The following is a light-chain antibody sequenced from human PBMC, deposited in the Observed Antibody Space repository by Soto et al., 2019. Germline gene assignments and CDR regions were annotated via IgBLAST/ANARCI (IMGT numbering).Light chain of an antibody. CDR3: QTWGTGFEL. Sequence: QSVLTQSPSASASLGASVKLTCTLSSGHSTYSIAWHQQQPGKSPRFLMRLQSDGNYFKGDGIPDRFSGSSSGTERHLSISSLQSEDEADYYCQTWGTGFELFGGGTKVTVL. CDR1: SGHSTYS. J-gene: IGLJ3*02. CDR2: LQSDGNY. V-gene: IGLV4-69*01.